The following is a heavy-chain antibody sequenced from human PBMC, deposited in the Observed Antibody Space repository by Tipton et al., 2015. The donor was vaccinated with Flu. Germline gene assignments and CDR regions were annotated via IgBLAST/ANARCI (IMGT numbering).Heavy chain of an antibody. V-gene: IGHV1-69*13. D-gene: IGHD5-24*01. J-gene: IGHJ4*02. Sequence: QSGPEVKKPGSSVKVSCKASGGTFSTYVINWVRQAPGRGLEWMGRIVPMFASATYTQKFQGRVTITADESTSTVYMELSSLRSEDTAMYYCASAIEMTTSYWGQGTLVTVSS. CDR3: ASAIEMTTSY. CDR1: GGTFSTYV. CDR2: IVPMFASA.